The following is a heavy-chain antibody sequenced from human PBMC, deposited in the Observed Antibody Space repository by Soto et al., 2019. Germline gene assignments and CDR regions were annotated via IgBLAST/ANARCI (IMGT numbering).Heavy chain of an antibody. D-gene: IGHD2-15*01. CDR2: IYKSTTT. CDR1: GDSISTVDYF. V-gene: IGHV4-30-4*01. Sequence: SETLSLTCSVSGDSISTVDYFWAWIRQPPGQALEYIGYIYKSTTTYYNPSFESRVAISLDTSKSQFSLNVTSVTAADTAVYFCARGRYCLTGRCFPNWFDSWGEGPLVTVSS. J-gene: IGHJ5*01. CDR3: ARGRYCLTGRCFPNWFDS.